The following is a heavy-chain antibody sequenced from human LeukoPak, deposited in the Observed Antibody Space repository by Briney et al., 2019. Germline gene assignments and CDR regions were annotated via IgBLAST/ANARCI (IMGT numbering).Heavy chain of an antibody. CDR2: FDPEDGET. CDR3: VTGPNTSGSYLYY. CDR1: GYTLTELS. D-gene: IGHD6-19*01. J-gene: IGHJ4*02. Sequence: ASVMVSCKVSGYTLTELSMHWVRQAPGEGLEWMGGFDPEDGETIYAQKFQGRVTMTEDTSTDTAYMELSSLRSEDTAVYRCVTGPNTSGSYLYYWGQGTLVTVSS. V-gene: IGHV1-24*01.